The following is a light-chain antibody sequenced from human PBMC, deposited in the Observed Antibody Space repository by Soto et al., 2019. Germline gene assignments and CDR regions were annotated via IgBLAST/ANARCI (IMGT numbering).Light chain of an antibody. CDR3: LQHNSFPFA. J-gene: IGKJ3*01. Sequence: EIVLTQSPGTLSLSPGERATLSCRASQSVSSSYLAWYQQKPGQAPRLLIYGASSRATGIPGRFSGSGSGTEFTLTISSLQPEDLATYYCLQHNSFPFAFGPGTKVDFK. V-gene: IGKV3-20*01. CDR1: QSVSSSY. CDR2: GAS.